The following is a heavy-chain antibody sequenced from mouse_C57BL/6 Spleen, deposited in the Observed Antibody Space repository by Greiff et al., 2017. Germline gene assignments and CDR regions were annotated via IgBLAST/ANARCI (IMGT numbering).Heavy chain of an antibody. CDR3: ARDTRRNYAMDY. CDR1: GFTFSSYA. Sequence: EVQRVESGGGLVKPGGSLKLSCAASGFTFSSYAMSWVRQTPEKRLEWVATISDGGSYTYYPDTVKGRFTISRDNAKNNLYLQMSHLQSEDTAMYYCARDTRRNYAMDYWGQGTSVTVSS. J-gene: IGHJ4*01. CDR2: ISDGGSYT. D-gene: IGHD2-12*01. V-gene: IGHV5-4*01.